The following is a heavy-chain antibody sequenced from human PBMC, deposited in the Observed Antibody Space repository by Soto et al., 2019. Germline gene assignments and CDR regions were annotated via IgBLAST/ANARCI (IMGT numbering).Heavy chain of an antibody. V-gene: IGHV1-69*02. CDR2: IIPILGIA. CDR1: GGTLSSYT. Sequence: SVKVSCKASGGTLSSYTISWVRQAPGQGLEWMGRIIPILGIANYAQKFQGRVTITADKSTSTAYMELSSLRSEDTAVYYCASTRGDFIYYFDYWGQGTLVTVS. CDR3: ASTRGDFIYYFDY. D-gene: IGHD4-17*01. J-gene: IGHJ4*02.